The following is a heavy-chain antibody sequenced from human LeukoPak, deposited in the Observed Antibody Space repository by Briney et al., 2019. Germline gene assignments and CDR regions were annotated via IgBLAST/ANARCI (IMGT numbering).Heavy chain of an antibody. CDR2: ITGSGGAT. Sequence: SGGSLRLSCAASGFTFSSYAMSWVRQAPGKGLEWVSGITGSGGATYYADSVKGRFTISRDNSKNTLYLQMNSLRAEDTAIYYCAKGYNFDWLLNFFDYWGQGTLVTVSS. CDR1: GFTFSSYA. J-gene: IGHJ4*02. D-gene: IGHD3-9*01. CDR3: AKGYNFDWLLNFFDY. V-gene: IGHV3-23*01.